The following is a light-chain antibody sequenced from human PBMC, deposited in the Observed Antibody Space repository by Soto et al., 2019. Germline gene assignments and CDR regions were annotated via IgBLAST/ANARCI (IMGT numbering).Light chain of an antibody. Sequence: EIVLTQSPGTLSLSPGDRATLSCRASQSVTSNYLAWYQRKPGQAPRLLLYGASRRAIGIPDRFSGSGSGTYFTLTISRLEPEDFAVYYCQQYDTSPPLTFGGGTKVEIK. CDR3: QQYDTSPPLT. J-gene: IGKJ4*01. CDR1: QSVTSNY. V-gene: IGKV3-20*01. CDR2: GAS.